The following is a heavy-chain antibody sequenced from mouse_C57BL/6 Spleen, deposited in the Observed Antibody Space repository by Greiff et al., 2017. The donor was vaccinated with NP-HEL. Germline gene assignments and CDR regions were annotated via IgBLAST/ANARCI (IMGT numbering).Heavy chain of an antibody. D-gene: IGHD2-3*01. Sequence: EVQRVESGGGLVKPGGSLKLSCAASGFTFSSYTMSWVRQTPEKRLEWVATISGGGGNTYYPDSVKGRFTISRDNAKNTLYLQMSSLRSEDTALYYCARRRWDGYYEGWYFDVWGTGTTVTVSS. CDR3: ARRRWDGYYEGWYFDV. CDR2: ISGGGGNT. CDR1: GFTFSSYT. V-gene: IGHV5-9*01. J-gene: IGHJ1*03.